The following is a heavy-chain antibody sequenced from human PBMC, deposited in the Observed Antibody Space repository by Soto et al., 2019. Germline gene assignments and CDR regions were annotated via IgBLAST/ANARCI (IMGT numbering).Heavy chain of an antibody. Sequence: GGSLRLSCAASGFTFSSYGMHWGRQAPGKGLEWVAVIWYDGSNKNNSDSVKGRFSISRDNSKNTRYLQMNSLRAEDQAAYYCARDQYYYGAGSYYEWEYYYYGMDVWGQGTTVTVSS. D-gene: IGHD3-10*01. J-gene: IGHJ6*02. CDR3: ARDQYYYGAGSYYEWEYYYYGMDV. CDR2: IWYDGSNK. CDR1: GFTFSSYG. V-gene: IGHV3-33*01.